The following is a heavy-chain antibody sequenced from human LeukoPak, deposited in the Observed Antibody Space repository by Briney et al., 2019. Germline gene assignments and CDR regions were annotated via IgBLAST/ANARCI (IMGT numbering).Heavy chain of an antibody. D-gene: IGHD5-12*01. CDR1: GYSISSGYY. CDR3: ARDFNGYDSYYYYYMDV. Sequence: PSETLSLTCTVSGYSISSGYYWGWIRQPPGKGLEWIGSIYHSGSAYYNPSLKSRVTISVDTSKNQFSLKLSSVTAADTAVYYCARDFNGYDSYYYYYMDVWGKGTTVTVSS. CDR2: IYHSGSA. V-gene: IGHV4-38-2*02. J-gene: IGHJ6*03.